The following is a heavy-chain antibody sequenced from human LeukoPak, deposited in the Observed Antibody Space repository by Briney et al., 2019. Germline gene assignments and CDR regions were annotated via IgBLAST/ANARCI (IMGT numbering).Heavy chain of an antibody. Sequence: ASVKVSCKASGYTFTSYDINWVRQATGQGLEWMGWMNPNSGNTGYAQKFQGRVTTTRNTSISTAYMELSSLRSDDTAVYYCARDPYCSSTSCYTEGDYWGQGTLVTVSS. CDR2: MNPNSGNT. V-gene: IGHV1-8*01. D-gene: IGHD2-2*02. J-gene: IGHJ4*02. CDR3: ARDPYCSSTSCYTEGDY. CDR1: GYTFTSYD.